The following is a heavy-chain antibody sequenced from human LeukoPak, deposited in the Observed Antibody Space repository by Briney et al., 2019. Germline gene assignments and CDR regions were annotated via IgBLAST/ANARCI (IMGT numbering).Heavy chain of an antibody. CDR1: GFTFSDYY. J-gene: IGHJ6*03. V-gene: IGHV4-34*08. D-gene: IGHD3-10*01. Sequence: GSLRLSCAASGFTFSDYYMSWIRQPPGKGLEWIGEINHSGSTNYNPSLKSRVTISVDTSKNQFSLKLSSVTAADTAVYYCATGGGHYYMDVWGKGTTVTVSS. CDR3: ATGGGHYYMDV. CDR2: INHSGST.